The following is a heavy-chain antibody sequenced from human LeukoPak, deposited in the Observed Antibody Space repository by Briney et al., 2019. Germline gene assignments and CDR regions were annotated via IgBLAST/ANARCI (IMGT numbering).Heavy chain of an antibody. V-gene: IGHV4-61*02. J-gene: IGHJ4*02. CDR3: ARLWGATRGDY. CDR2: IYTSGST. D-gene: IGHD1-26*01. CDR1: GGSISSGSYY. Sequence: SETLSLTCTVSGGSISSGSYYWSWIRQPAGKGLEWIGRIYTSGSTNYNPSLKSRVTISVDTSKNQFSLKLSSVTAADTAVYFCARLWGATRGDYWGQGTLVTVSS.